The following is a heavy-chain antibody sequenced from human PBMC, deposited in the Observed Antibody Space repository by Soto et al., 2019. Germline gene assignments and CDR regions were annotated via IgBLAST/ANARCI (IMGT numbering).Heavy chain of an antibody. J-gene: IGHJ6*03. CDR1: GGSISSSAYY. CDR3: ERHSSGSWVDYYYMDV. V-gene: IGHV4-39*01. Sequence: PSETLSLTCTVSGGSISSSAYYWGWIRQPPGKGLEWIGSIYYSGSTYYNPSLKSRVTMSVDTSKNQFSLKLTSVTAADTAVYYFERHSSGSWVDYYYMDVWGKGTTVNVSS. D-gene: IGHD3-10*01. CDR2: IYYSGST.